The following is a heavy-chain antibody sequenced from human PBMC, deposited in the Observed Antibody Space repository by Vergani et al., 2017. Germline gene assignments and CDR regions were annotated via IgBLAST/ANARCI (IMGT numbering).Heavy chain of an antibody. V-gene: IGHV3-33*01. CDR3: ARDQGSSGAWGDFEY. D-gene: IGHD6-6*01. J-gene: IGHJ4*02. CDR1: GFTFSSYG. CDR2: IWYDGSNK. Sequence: QVQLVESGGGVVQPGRSLRLSCAASGFTFSSYGMHWVRQAPGKGLEWVAVIWYDGSNKYYADSVKGRFTISRDNSKNTLYLQMNSLRAEDTAVYYCARDQGSSGAWGDFEYWGQGTLVTVSS.